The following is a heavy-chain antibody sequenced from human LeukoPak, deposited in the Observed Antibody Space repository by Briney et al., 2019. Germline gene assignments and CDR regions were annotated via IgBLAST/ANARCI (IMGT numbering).Heavy chain of an antibody. CDR2: IKSKTDGGTT. Sequence: GESLRLSCAASGFTFSNAWMSWVRQAPGKGLEWVGRIKSKTDGGTTDYAAPVKGRFTISRDDSKNTLYLQMNSLRAEDTAVYYCARTSIAVAGGDYWGQGTLVTVSS. D-gene: IGHD6-19*01. J-gene: IGHJ4*02. CDR1: GFTFSNAW. V-gene: IGHV3-15*01. CDR3: ARTSIAVAGGDY.